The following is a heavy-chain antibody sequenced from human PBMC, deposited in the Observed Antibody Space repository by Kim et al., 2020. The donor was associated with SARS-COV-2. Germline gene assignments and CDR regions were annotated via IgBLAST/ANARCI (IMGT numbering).Heavy chain of an antibody. J-gene: IGHJ3*02. Sequence: GGSLRLSCAASGFTFSSYSMNWVRQAPGKGLEWVSSISSSSSYIYYADSVKGRFTISRDNAKNSLYLQMNSLRAEDRAVYYCARLPGYSSSWFDAFDIWGQGTMVTVSS. CDR1: GFTFSSYS. CDR2: ISSSSSYI. CDR3: ARLPGYSSSWFDAFDI. D-gene: IGHD6-13*01. V-gene: IGHV3-21*01.